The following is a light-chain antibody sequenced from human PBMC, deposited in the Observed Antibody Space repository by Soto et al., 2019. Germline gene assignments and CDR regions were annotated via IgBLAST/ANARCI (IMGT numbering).Light chain of an antibody. CDR2: FGS. J-gene: IGKJ5*01. Sequence: EIVMTQSPLTLPVTPGEPASISCRSSQSLLYNNTYNYLDWYVQKPGQSPQLLIYFGSNRAPGVPDRFSGSGSGTDFTLNINRVEAEDIGTYYCMQALQSLTFGQGTRLEIQ. CDR1: QSLLYNNTYNY. V-gene: IGKV2-28*01. CDR3: MQALQSLT.